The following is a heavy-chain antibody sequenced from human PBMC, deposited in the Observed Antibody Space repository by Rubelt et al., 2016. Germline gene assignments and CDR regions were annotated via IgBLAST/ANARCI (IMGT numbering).Heavy chain of an antibody. V-gene: IGHV3-30*01. D-gene: IGHD2-2*01. CDR3: ARAISCTSCLRTPPKGSYYYYGMDV. Sequence: YYADSVKGRFTISRDNSKNTLYLQMNSLRAEDTAVYYCARAISCTSCLRTPPKGSYYYYGMDVWGQGTTVTVSS. J-gene: IGHJ6*02.